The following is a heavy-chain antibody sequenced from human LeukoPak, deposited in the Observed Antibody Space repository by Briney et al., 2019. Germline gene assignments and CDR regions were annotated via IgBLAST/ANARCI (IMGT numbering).Heavy chain of an antibody. CDR2: IKQDGSKK. CDR3: TRVGYIDEGIDY. Sequence: XMTWVXQAXXXXLXWVANIKQDGSKKSYVDSGKGRFTISRDNAKNSLYLQMNSLRAEDTAIYYCTRVGYIDEGIDYWGQGTLVTVSS. D-gene: IGHD5-24*01. V-gene: IGHV3-7*04. J-gene: IGHJ4*02. CDR1: X.